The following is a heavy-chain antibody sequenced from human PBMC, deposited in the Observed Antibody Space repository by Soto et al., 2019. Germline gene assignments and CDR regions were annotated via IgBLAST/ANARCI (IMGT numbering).Heavy chain of an antibody. CDR3: ATGSFTSTGGRIGYHYNAMDV. Sequence: SVKVSCKSSGGTFSSHSINWVRQAPGQGLEWMGGIIPIFGPANFAKKFQGRVTITADESTTTAYMERSSLTSEDTAVYYCATGSFTSTGGRIGYHYNAMDVWGQGTTVTVSS. CDR1: GGTFSSHS. J-gene: IGHJ6*02. D-gene: IGHD1-1*01. V-gene: IGHV1-69*13. CDR2: IIPIFGPA.